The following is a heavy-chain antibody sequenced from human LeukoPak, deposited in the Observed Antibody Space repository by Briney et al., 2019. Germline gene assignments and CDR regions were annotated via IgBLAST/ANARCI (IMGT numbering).Heavy chain of an antibody. J-gene: IGHJ4*02. CDR2: ITLSSGII. V-gene: IGHV3-48*01. Sequence: GGSLRLSCAASGFTFSNYNMNWVRQAPGKGLEWISYITLSSGIIYYADSVKGRFTISRDNARNSLYLQMNSLRAEDTAVYYCARETPYSSSWTVFDYWGLGTLVTVSS. CDR3: ARETPYSSSWTVFDY. D-gene: IGHD6-13*01. CDR1: GFTFSNYN.